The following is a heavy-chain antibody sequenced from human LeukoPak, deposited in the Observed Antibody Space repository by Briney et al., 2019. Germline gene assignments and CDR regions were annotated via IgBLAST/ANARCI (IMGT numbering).Heavy chain of an antibody. CDR2: ISYDGSNK. CDR1: GFTFSSYA. CDR3: ARSSSWPPRFDY. V-gene: IGHV3-30*04. J-gene: IGHJ4*02. D-gene: IGHD6-13*01. Sequence: GGSLRLSCAASGFTFSSYAMHWVRQAPGKGLEWVAVISYDGSNKYYADSVEGRFTISRDNSKNTLYLQMNSLRAEDTAVYYCARSSSWPPRFDYWGQGTLVTVSS.